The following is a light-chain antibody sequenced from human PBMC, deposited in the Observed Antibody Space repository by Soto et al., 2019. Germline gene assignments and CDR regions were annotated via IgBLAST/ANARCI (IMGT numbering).Light chain of an antibody. CDR3: QQYYTCPYT. CDR1: QSIRTW. V-gene: IGKV1-5*03. Sequence: DIQMTQSPSTLSAAVGDRVTITCQASQSIRTWLAWYQQRPGEAPNLLIYEASKLQIGVPSRFGGSGSGTEFTVTISTLQPDDVGTYYCQQYYTCPYTFGQGTKVDIK. J-gene: IGKJ2*01. CDR2: EAS.